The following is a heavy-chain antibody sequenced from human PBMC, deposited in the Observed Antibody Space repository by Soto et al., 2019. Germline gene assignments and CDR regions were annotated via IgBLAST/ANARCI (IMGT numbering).Heavy chain of an antibody. J-gene: IGHJ4*02. Sequence: SETLSLTCTVSGGSISSYYWSWIRQPPGKGLEWIGYIYYSGSTNYNPSLKSRVTISVDTSKNQFSLKLSSVTAADTAVYYCARQIQLWSLKNCPCDYWGQGTLVTVSS. CDR3: ARQIQLWSLKNCPCDY. CDR2: IYYSGST. V-gene: IGHV4-59*01. D-gene: IGHD5-18*01. CDR1: GGSISSYY.